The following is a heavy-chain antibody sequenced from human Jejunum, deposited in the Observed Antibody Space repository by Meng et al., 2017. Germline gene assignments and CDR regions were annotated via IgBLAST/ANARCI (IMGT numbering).Heavy chain of an antibody. CDR1: GGSISSDDYY. V-gene: IGHV4-31*03. J-gene: IGHJ4*02. CDR2: IFHSGSA. D-gene: IGHD4-23*01. Sequence: SETLSLTCTVSGGSISSDDYYWSWIRQHPGKGLEWVGYIFHSGSARSKPSLKSRVTMSVDTSKNQFSLRLTSVTAADTAVYVCARARADYGGYFDYWGQGTLVTVSS. CDR3: ARARADYGGYFDY.